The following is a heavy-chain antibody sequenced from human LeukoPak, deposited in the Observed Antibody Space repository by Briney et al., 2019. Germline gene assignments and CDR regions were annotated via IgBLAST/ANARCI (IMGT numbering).Heavy chain of an antibody. D-gene: IGHD4/OR15-4a*01. J-gene: IGHJ5*02. CDR2: ISSSSRTI. Sequence: GGSLRLSCAASGFTFSTYSMNWVRQAPGKGLEWISYISSSSRTIYYADSVKGRFTISRDNAKNSLYLQMNSLRAEDTALYHCARGVPYNWFDPWGQGILVTVSS. CDR3: ARGVPYNWFDP. V-gene: IGHV3-48*04. CDR1: GFTFSTYS.